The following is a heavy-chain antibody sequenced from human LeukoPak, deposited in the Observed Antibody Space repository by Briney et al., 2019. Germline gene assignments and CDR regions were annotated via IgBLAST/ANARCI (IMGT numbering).Heavy chain of an antibody. D-gene: IGHD1-1*01. CDR1: GFMFSSYW. J-gene: IGHJ4*02. CDR2: INIDGSST. V-gene: IGHV3-74*01. Sequence: GGSLRLSCAASGFMFSSYWMHWVRQAPGKEPVWVSRINIDGSSTTYGDSVKGRFTISRDNAKNTLYLQMNSLRAEDTAVYYCTRGDRNWDFDFWGQGTPVTVSS. CDR3: TRGDRNWDFDF.